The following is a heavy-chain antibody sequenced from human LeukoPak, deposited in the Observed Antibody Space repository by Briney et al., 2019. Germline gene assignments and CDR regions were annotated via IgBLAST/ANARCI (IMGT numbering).Heavy chain of an antibody. CDR2: IYYSGTT. J-gene: IGHJ5*01. CDR1: GGSVRSDY. V-gene: IGHV4-59*02. Sequence: SETLSLTCTVSGGSVRSDYWSWIRQSPGKGLEWIGYIYYSGTTKYNPSLESRVTISRDTSRTRLSLNLRSMTAADTAVYYCAIGDGSNVGNLFDPWGQGILVTVSS. CDR3: AIGDGSNVGNLFDP. D-gene: IGHD5-24*01.